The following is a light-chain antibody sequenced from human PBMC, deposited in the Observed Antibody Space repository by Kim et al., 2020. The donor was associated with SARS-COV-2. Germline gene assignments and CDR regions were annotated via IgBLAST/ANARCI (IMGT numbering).Light chain of an antibody. CDR2: SNN. Sequence: QSALTQPPSTSGTPGQRVTISCSGSTSNIGSNTVNWYQHLPGTAPKFLIYSNNQRPSGVPDRFSASKSGTSASLAISGLQSEDEGDYYRATWDNSLRAYVFGPGTKVTVL. V-gene: IGLV1-44*01. J-gene: IGLJ1*01. CDR3: ATWDNSLRAYV. CDR1: TSNIGSNT.